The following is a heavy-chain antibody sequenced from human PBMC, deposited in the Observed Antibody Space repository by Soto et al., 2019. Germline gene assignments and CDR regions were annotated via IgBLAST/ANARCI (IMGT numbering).Heavy chain of an antibody. CDR3: TPGENYDYIWGSYRPDQFDY. CDR1: GFTFSNAW. J-gene: IGHJ4*02. Sequence: EVQLVESGGGLVKPGGSLRLSCAASGFTFSNAWMSWVRQAPGKGLEWVGRIKSKTAGGTTDYAAPVKGRFTISRDDSKNTLYLQMTSLKTEDTAVYYCTPGENYDYIWGSYRPDQFDYWGQGTMVTVSS. D-gene: IGHD3-16*02. CDR2: IKSKTAGGTT. V-gene: IGHV3-15*01.